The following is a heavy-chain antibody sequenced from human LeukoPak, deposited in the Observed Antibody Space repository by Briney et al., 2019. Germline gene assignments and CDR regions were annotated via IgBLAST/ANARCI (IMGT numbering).Heavy chain of an antibody. CDR2: ILQSGST. CDR1: GGSISSNYW. Sequence: PSETLSLTCTVSGGSISSNYWWSWVRQSPGKGLEWIGEILQSGSTNYNPSLRSRVTISIDKSKNQFSLSLSSVTAADTAVYYCARESWSYASKFHYWGQGTLVTVSS. J-gene: IGHJ4*02. V-gene: IGHV4-4*02. D-gene: IGHD3-16*01. CDR3: ARESWSYASKFHY.